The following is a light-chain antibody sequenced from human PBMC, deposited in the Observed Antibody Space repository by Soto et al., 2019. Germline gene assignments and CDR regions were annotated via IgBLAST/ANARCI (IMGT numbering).Light chain of an antibody. V-gene: IGLV2-23*02. CDR3: SSYAGNGALV. Sequence: QSVLTQPASVSGSPGQSITISCAGSGGDVGHYDLLSWYQQIPGKAPKLIIFEVNKRPSGVSDRFSGFKSGNTASLTVSGLQAEDEADFYCSSYAGNGALVFGGGTKLTVL. J-gene: IGLJ3*02. CDR2: EVN. CDR1: GGDVGHYDL.